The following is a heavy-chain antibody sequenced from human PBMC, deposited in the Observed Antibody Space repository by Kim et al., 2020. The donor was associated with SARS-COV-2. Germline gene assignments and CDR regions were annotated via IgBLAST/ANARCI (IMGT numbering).Heavy chain of an antibody. Sequence: GGSLRLSCAASGFTFTSHWMHWVRQAPGKGLVWVSRINYDGSITTYADSVKGRFTISRDNAKNTVYLQLNSLRAEDTAVFYCTRDSAGLENWGQGTLVTVSS. CDR2: INYDGSIT. CDR3: TRDSAGLEN. J-gene: IGHJ4*02. V-gene: IGHV3-74*01. CDR1: GFTFTSHW.